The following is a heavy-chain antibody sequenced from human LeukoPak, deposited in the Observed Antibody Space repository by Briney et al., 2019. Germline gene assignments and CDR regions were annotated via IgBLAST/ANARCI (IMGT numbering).Heavy chain of an antibody. V-gene: IGHV1-69*04. Sequence: GSSVKVSCKASGGTFSSYAISWVRQAPGQGLEWMGRIIPILGIANYAQKFQGRVTITADKSTSTAYMELSSLRSEDTAVYYCARGAVLLWFGGHAFDFWGQGTMVTVSS. CDR1: GGTFSSYA. J-gene: IGHJ3*01. CDR3: ARGAVLLWFGGHAFDF. D-gene: IGHD3-10*01. CDR2: IIPILGIA.